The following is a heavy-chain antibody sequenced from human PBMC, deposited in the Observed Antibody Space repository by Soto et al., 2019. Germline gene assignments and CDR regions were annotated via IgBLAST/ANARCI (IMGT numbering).Heavy chain of an antibody. D-gene: IGHD3-3*01. J-gene: IGHJ6*02. V-gene: IGHV1-18*01. CDR3: ARDTYYDLWSGYYSYYGMDV. Sequence: ASVKVSCKASGYTFTSYGISWVRQAPGQGLEWMGWISAYNGNTNYAQKLQGRVTMTTDTSTSTAYMELRSLRSDDTAVYYCARDTYYDLWSGYYSYYGMDVWGQGTTVTVYS. CDR2: ISAYNGNT. CDR1: GYTFTSYG.